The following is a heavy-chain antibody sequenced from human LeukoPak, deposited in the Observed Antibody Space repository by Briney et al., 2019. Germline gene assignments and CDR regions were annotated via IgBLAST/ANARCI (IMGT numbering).Heavy chain of an antibody. J-gene: IGHJ3*02. CDR1: GGAISSSSYY. Sequence: SETLSLTCTVSGGAISSSSYYWGWIRQPPGKGLEWIGSIYYSGSTYYNPSLKSRVTISVDTSKNQFSLKLSSVTAADTAVYYCARRSRSYYHDAFDIWGQGTMVTVSS. D-gene: IGHD1-26*01. CDR3: ARRSRSYYHDAFDI. CDR2: IYYSGST. V-gene: IGHV4-39*01.